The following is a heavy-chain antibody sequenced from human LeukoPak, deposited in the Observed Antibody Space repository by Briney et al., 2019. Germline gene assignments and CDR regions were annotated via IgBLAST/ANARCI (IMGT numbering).Heavy chain of an antibody. CDR2: IGLSSNYI. D-gene: IGHD5-24*01. CDR3: AREDSRDGYGFDY. Sequence: GGSLRLSCAASGFIFSTYRMNWVRQAPGMGLEWVSSIGLSSNYISCADSVKGRFTISRDNAKNSLYLQMNSLRAEDTAVYYCAREDSRDGYGFDYWGQGTLVTVSS. V-gene: IGHV3-21*01. CDR1: GFIFSTYR. J-gene: IGHJ4*02.